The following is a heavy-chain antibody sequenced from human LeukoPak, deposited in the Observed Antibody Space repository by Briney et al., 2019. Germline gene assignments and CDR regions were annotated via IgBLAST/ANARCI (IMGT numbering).Heavy chain of an antibody. CDR3: ARDHEGVVVPAAIRNWFDA. V-gene: IGHV1-2*02. CDR1: GYTFTGYY. Sequence: GASVKVSCKASGYTFTGYYMHWVRQAPGQGLEWRGLINPNNGGNNYAQKFQGRVTMSRDTSFSTAYMELRRLRSDDTAVYYCARDHEGVVVPAAIRNWFDAWGQGTLVTVS. D-gene: IGHD2-2*02. CDR2: INPNNGGN. J-gene: IGHJ5*02.